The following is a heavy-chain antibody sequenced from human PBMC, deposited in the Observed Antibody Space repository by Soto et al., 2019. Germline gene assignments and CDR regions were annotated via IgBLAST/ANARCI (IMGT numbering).Heavy chain of an antibody. CDR1: GYTLTELS. V-gene: IGHV1-24*01. J-gene: IGHJ6*02. CDR3: ATRRVGYDYAMDV. CDR2: FDPEDSER. Sequence: ASVTVSCKVSGYTLTELSMHWVRQAPGKGLEWMGGFDPEDSERMYAQKFQGRVSMTEDTSTDTAYMELSSLRSEDTAVYYCATRRVGYDYAMDVWGQGTTVTVSS.